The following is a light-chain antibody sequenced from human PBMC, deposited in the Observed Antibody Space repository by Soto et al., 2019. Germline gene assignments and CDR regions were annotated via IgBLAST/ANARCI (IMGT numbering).Light chain of an antibody. CDR2: DAS. Sequence: DSQMTQSPSSLSASVGDRVTITCQASQDISNYLNWYQQKPGKAPKFLSYDASTLETGVTSRFSGSGSGTDFTFTISSLQPEDIATYYCQQYDNLPRTFGQGTKVEIK. CDR1: QDISNY. V-gene: IGKV1-33*01. J-gene: IGKJ1*01. CDR3: QQYDNLPRT.